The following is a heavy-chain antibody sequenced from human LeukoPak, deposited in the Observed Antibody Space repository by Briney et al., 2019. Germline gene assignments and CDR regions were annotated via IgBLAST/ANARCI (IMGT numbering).Heavy chain of an antibody. CDR3: AREDHSIAAATRIWYFDL. CDR1: GGSINSPGYY. D-gene: IGHD6-13*01. V-gene: IGHV4-4*07. Sequence: SETLSLTCTVSGGSINSPGYYWSWIRQPAGKGLEWIGRIYTSGSTNYNPSLKSRVTMSVDTSKNQFSLKLSSVTAADTAVYYCAREDHSIAAATRIWYFDLWGRGTLVTVSS. CDR2: IYTSGST. J-gene: IGHJ2*01.